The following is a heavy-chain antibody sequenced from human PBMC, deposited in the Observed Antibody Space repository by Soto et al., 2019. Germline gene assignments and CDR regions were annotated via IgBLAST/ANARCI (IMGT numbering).Heavy chain of an antibody. J-gene: IGHJ3*02. CDR2: IIPIFGTA. CDR1: GGTFSSYA. CDR3: ARVRGSYPDDAFDI. Sequence: SVKVSCKXSGGTFSSYAISWVRQAPGQGLEWMGGIIPIFGTANYAQKFQGRVTITADESTSTAYMELSSLRSEDTAVYYCARVRGSYPDDAFDIWGQGTMVTVSS. D-gene: IGHD1-26*01. V-gene: IGHV1-69*13.